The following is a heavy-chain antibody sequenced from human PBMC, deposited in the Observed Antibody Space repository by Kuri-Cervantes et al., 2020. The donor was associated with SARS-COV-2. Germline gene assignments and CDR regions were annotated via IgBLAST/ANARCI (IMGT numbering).Heavy chain of an antibody. CDR3: AKDWGFTGYSSSWCMLDY. Sequence: LSLTCAASGFTFSSYGMHWVRQAPGKGLEWVAFIRYDGSNKYYADSVKGRFTISRDNSKNTLYLQMNSLRAEDTAVYYCAKDWGFTGYSSSWCMLDYWGQGTLVTVSS. J-gene: IGHJ4*02. CDR1: GFTFSSYG. V-gene: IGHV3-30*02. CDR2: IRYDGSNK. D-gene: IGHD6-13*01.